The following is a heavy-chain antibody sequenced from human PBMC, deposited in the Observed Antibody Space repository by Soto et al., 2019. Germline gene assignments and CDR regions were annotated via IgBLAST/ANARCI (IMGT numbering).Heavy chain of an antibody. CDR2: IKQDGSEK. Sequence: GGSLRLSCAASGSTFSSYWMSWVRQAPGKGLEWVANIKQDGSEKYYVDSVKGRFTISRDNAKNSLYLQMNSLRAEDTAVYYCARGYDFWSGYCPFDYWGQGTLVTVSS. CDR1: GSTFSSYW. J-gene: IGHJ4*02. V-gene: IGHV3-7*01. D-gene: IGHD3-3*01. CDR3: ARGYDFWSGYCPFDY.